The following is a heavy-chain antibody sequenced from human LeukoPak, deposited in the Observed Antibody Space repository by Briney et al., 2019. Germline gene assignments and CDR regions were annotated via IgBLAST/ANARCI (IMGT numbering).Heavy chain of an antibody. Sequence: TGGSLRLSCVASDFTFPNYAMTWVRLAPGKGLEWVSSIGGSGSNTNYADSVRGRFTVSRDNSKNTLYLQMNSLRAEDTAVYYCARDRRGRYSSGWYLGYYYYGMDVWGQGTTVTVSS. CDR1: DFTFPNYA. CDR3: ARDRRGRYSSGWYLGYYYYGMDV. CDR2: IGGSGSNT. J-gene: IGHJ6*02. D-gene: IGHD6-19*01. V-gene: IGHV3-23*01.